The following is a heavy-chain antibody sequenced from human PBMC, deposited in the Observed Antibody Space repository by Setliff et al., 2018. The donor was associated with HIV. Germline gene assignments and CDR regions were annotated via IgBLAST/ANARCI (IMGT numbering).Heavy chain of an antibody. D-gene: IGHD6-19*01. J-gene: IGHJ4*01. V-gene: IGHV3-33*01. CDR3: AREPRILVAGQSAFDF. CDR2: IWYDGSNQ. Sequence: PGGSLRLSCAASGFTFSHYAMHWVRQAPGKGLEWVAVIWYDGSNQNYADSVKGRLTISRDNSNNTLYLQMNSLTPEDTAVYHCAREPRILVAGQSAFDFWGQGNPGHRLL. CDR1: GFTFSHYA.